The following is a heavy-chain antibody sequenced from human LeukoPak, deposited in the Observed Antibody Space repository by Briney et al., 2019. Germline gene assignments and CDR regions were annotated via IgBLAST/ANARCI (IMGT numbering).Heavy chain of an antibody. CDR3: ARVKRFADYFDY. CDR2: ITSSDSTI. D-gene: IGHD3-10*01. CDR1: GFTFSSYA. Sequence: GGSLRLSCAVSGFTFSSYAMSWVRQAPGKGLEWVSYITSSDSTIYYADSVKGRFTISRDNAKNSLYLQMNSLRAEDTAVYYCARVKRFADYFDYWGQGTLVTVSS. J-gene: IGHJ4*02. V-gene: IGHV3-48*03.